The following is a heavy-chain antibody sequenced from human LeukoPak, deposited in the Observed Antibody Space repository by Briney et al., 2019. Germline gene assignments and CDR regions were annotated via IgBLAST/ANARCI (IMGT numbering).Heavy chain of an antibody. CDR3: ARKTVPTGVDY. Sequence: KPSETLSLTCAVYGGSFSGYFWSWIRQSPGKGLEWIGEINHTGNAAYNPSLRSRVTTSVDTPKNQFSLRLSSVTAADTAVYYCARKTVPTGVDYWGQGTLVTVSS. J-gene: IGHJ4*02. D-gene: IGHD4-17*01. CDR2: INHTGNA. V-gene: IGHV4-34*01. CDR1: GGSFSGYF.